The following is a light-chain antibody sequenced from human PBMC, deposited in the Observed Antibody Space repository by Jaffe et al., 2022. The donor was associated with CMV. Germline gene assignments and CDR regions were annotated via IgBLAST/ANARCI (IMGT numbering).Light chain of an antibody. Sequence: DIVMTQSPLSLPVTLGEPAAISCRSSENLLHGQSLLRRNGYNYLDWYLQKPGQSPQLLIYLGSNRASGVPDRFSGSGSGTDFTLKISRVEAEDVGVYYCMQALQTPRTFGQGTKVEIK. J-gene: IGKJ1*01. CDR3: MQALQTPRT. CDR2: LGS. CDR1: ENLLHGQSLLRRNGYNY. V-gene: IGKV2-28*01.